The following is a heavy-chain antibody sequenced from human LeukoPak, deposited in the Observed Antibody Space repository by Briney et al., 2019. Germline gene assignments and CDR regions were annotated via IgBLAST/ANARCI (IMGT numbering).Heavy chain of an antibody. J-gene: IGHJ4*02. V-gene: IGHV1-2*02. Sequence: ASVKVSCKASGYTFTGYHMHWVRQAPGQGLEWMGGINPNSGDTNYAQKFQGRVTMTRDTSISTAYMELSRLRSDDTAVYYCARDYCSSTSCLFDYWGQRTLVTVSS. CDR1: GYTFTGYH. CDR2: INPNSGDT. CDR3: ARDYCSSTSCLFDY. D-gene: IGHD2-2*01.